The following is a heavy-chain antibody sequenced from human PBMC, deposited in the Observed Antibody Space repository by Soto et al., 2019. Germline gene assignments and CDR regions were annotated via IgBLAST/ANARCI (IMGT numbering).Heavy chain of an antibody. CDR3: ARDAVPHSSRSAGS. Sequence: QVQLVESGGGLVKPGGSLRLSCAASGFTFSDYYMSWIRQAPGKGLEWVSYISSSSSYTNYADSVKGRFTISRDNAKNSLYLQRNGLRAEDTAVYYCARDAVPHSSRSAGSWGQGTLVTVSS. J-gene: IGHJ4*02. CDR2: ISSSSSYT. CDR1: GFTFSDYY. D-gene: IGHD6-13*01. V-gene: IGHV3-11*05.